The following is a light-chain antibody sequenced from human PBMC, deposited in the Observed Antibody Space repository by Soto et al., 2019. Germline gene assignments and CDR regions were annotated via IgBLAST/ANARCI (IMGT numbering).Light chain of an antibody. CDR2: GAS. J-gene: IGKJ2*01. Sequence: EIVLTQSPGTLSLSPGERATLSCRASQSLSSDFAWYQQKPGQAPRLLIYGASSRATGIPDRFSGSGSGTDFTLTISRLEPEDFAVYYCRQYGSSPSYTFGQGTKLEIK. CDR1: QSLSSD. CDR3: RQYGSSPSYT. V-gene: IGKV3-20*01.